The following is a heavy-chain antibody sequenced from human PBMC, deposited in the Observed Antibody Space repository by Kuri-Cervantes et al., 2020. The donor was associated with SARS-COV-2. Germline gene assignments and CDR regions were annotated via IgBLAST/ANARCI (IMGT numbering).Heavy chain of an antibody. CDR1: GGTFSSYA. D-gene: IGHD5-12*01. J-gene: IGHJ6*03. Sequence: SVKVSCKASGGTFSSYAISWVRQAPGQGLEWMGGIIPIFGTANYAQKFQGRVTITADESTSTAYMELSSLRSEDTAVYYCASTSFVDIVATSEYYYYYYYMGVWGKGTTVTVSS. CDR3: ASTSFVDIVATSEYYYYYYYMGV. V-gene: IGHV1-69*13. CDR2: IIPIFGTA.